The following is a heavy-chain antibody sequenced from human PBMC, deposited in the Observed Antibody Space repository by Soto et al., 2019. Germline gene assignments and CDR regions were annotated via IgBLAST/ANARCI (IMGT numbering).Heavy chain of an antibody. Sequence: EVQLVESGGGLVQPGGSLKLSCAASGFTFSGSAMHWVRQASGKGQEWVGRIRSKANRYATAYAESVKVRFTISRDDSKSTAYLQMHSLKTEYTAVYYCTISALIDYYYYYGIDVWGQGTAVTVSS. CDR2: IRSKANRYAT. D-gene: IGHD3-22*01. V-gene: IGHV3-73*02. CDR1: GFTFSGSA. CDR3: TISALIDYYYYYGIDV. J-gene: IGHJ6*02.